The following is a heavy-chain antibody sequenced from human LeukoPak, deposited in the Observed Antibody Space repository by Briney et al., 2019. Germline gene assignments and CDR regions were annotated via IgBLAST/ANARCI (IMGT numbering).Heavy chain of an antibody. CDR1: GGSISSGDYY. CDR2: IYYSGTT. CDR3: ARLRRIRGVNSYYFGMDV. V-gene: IGHV4-61*08. Sequence: SETLSLTCTVSGGSISSGDYYWSWIRQPPGKGLEWIGYIYYSGTTNYNPSLKSRVTISIDTSKNQFSLKLSSVTAADTGVYYCARLRRIRGVNSYYFGMDVWGQGTTVTVSS. D-gene: IGHD3-10*01. J-gene: IGHJ6*02.